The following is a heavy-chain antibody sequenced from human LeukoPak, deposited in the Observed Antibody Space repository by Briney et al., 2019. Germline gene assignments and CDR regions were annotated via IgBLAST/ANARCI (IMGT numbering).Heavy chain of an antibody. Sequence: SQTLSLTCTVSGGSFSSGGYYWSWLRQHPGKGLEWLGYIYYSGSTYYNPSLKSRVTISVDTSKNQFSLKLSSVTAADTAVYYCARARRRRGGRFDYWGQGTLVTGSS. CDR3: ARARRRRGGRFDY. J-gene: IGHJ4*02. CDR1: GGSFSSGGYY. CDR2: IYYSGST. V-gene: IGHV4-31*03. D-gene: IGHD2-15*01.